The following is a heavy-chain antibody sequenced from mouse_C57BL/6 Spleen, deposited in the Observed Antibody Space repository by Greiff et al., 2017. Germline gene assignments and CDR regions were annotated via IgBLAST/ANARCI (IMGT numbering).Heavy chain of an antibody. V-gene: IGHV1-54*01. CDR2: INPGSGGT. J-gene: IGHJ4*01. Sequence: VQLQQSGAELVRPGTSVKVSCKASGYAFTNYLIEWVKQRPGQGLEWIGVINPGSGGTNYNEKFKGKATLTADKSSSTAYMQLSSLTSEDSAVYFCARQGYYWGQGTSVTVSS. CDR1: GYAFTNYL. CDR3: ARQGYY.